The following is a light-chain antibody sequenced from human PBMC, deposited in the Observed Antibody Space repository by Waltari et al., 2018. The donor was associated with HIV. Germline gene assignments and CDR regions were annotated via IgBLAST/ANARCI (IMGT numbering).Light chain of an antibody. CDR1: QDILNF. J-gene: IGKJ4*01. CDR2: TAF. V-gene: IGKV1-33*01. CDR3: QQYDALPLT. Sequence: DIQMTQSPSSLSASVGDRVTITCQASQDILNFLNWDQQKPGKAPTSLLYTAFHLEPGVPSRFSGSGAATHFALTISSLQPEDVATYYCQQYDALPLTFGGGTQV.